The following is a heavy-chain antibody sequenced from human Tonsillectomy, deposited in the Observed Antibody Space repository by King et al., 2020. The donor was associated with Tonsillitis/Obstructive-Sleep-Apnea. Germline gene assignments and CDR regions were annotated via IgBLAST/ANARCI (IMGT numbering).Heavy chain of an antibody. V-gene: IGHV3-23*04. CDR2: ISGSGGST. J-gene: IGHJ4*02. D-gene: IGHD6-13*01. Sequence: VQLVESGGGLVQPGGSLRLSCAVSGFTFSSYAMSWVRQAPGKGLEWVSAISGSGGSTFYADSGKGRFTISRDNSKNTLYLQMNSLRAEDTAVYYCAKSQQLVPSHYFDYWGQGTLVTVSS. CDR1: GFTFSSYA. CDR3: AKSQQLVPSHYFDY.